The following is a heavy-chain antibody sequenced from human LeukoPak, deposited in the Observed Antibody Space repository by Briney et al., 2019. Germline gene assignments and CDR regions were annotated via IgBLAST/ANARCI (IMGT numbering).Heavy chain of an antibody. CDR2: IIPIFGIA. V-gene: IGHV1-69*04. J-gene: IGHJ4*02. CDR3: ARARITGGHFDY. D-gene: IGHD1-20*01. CDR1: GGTFSSYA. Sequence: SVKVSCKASGGTFSSYAISWVRQAPGQGLEWMGRIIPIFGIANYAQKFRGRVTITADKSTSTAYMELSSLRSEDTAVYYCARARITGGHFDYWGQGTLVTVSS.